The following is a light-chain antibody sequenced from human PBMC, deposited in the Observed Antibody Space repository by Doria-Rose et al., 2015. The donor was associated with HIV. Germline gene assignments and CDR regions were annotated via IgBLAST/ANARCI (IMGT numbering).Light chain of an antibody. V-gene: IGKV1-5*03. Sequence: DTRMTQSPSTLSASVGDRVAITCRASRRISSWLAWYQQKPGKAPKLLIYKASILESGVPSRFSGRGSGTEFTLTISSLQPDDFATYYCQHYDTYPYTFGQGTRLQI. CDR1: RRISSW. CDR2: KAS. CDR3: QHYDTYPYT. J-gene: IGKJ2*01.